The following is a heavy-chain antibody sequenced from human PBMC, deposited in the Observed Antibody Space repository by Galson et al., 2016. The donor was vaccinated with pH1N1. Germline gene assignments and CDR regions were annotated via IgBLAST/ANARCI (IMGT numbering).Heavy chain of an antibody. V-gene: IGHV1-46*02. J-gene: IGHJ4*02. Sequence: SVKVSCKASGDTFNYYTINWVRQAPGQGLEFMGVINPTDGNTDYAQKFQDRVTMTWDMSTSTAYMDLGSLRSEDTAVYFCSRGVRKHASSGLDYWGQGTLVTVSS. D-gene: IGHD3-10*01. CDR3: SRGVRKHASSGLDY. CDR2: INPTDGNT. CDR1: GDTFNYYT.